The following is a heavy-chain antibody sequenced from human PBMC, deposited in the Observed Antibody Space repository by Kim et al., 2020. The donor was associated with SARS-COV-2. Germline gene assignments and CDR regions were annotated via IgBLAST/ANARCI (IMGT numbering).Heavy chain of an antibody. Sequence: ASVKVSCKASGYTFTSYAMNWVRQAPGQGLEWMGWINTNTGNPTYAQGFTGRFVFSLDTSVSTAYLQISSLKAEDTAVYYCARIGRDSGSYYNLEFNYWGEGTLVTVSS. CDR2: INTNTGNP. J-gene: IGHJ4*02. CDR1: GYTFTSYA. CDR3: ARIGRDSGSYYNLEFNY. D-gene: IGHD3-10*01. V-gene: IGHV7-4-1*02.